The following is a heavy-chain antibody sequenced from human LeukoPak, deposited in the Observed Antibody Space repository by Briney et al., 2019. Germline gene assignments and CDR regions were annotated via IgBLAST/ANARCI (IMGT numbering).Heavy chain of an antibody. Sequence: GASVKVSCKASGFTFTSSAMHWVRQAPGQGLEWMGIINPSGGSTSYAQKFQGRVTMTRDTSTSTVYMELSSLRSEDTAVYYCARGKQLVPGDYWGQGTLVTVSS. CDR2: INPSGGST. CDR3: ARGKQLVPGDY. V-gene: IGHV1-46*01. D-gene: IGHD6-13*01. CDR1: GFTFTSSA. J-gene: IGHJ4*02.